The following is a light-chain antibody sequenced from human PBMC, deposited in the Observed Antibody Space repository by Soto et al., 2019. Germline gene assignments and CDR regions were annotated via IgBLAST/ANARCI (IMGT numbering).Light chain of an antibody. CDR3: QKYGSSPKP. V-gene: IGKV3-20*01. Sequence: EIVLTQSPGTLSLSPGERATLSCRASQSVSSSYLAWYQQKAGQAPRLLIYGASSRATGIPDRFSGSGSGTDFTLTISRLETEDFAVYFCQKYGSSPKPFGQGTKVEIK. CDR1: QSVSSSY. CDR2: GAS. J-gene: IGKJ1*01.